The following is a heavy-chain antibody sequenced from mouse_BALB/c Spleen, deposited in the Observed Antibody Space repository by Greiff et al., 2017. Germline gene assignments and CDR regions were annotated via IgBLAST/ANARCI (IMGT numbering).Heavy chain of an antibody. CDR1: GFTFSSYA. CDR2: ISSGGST. Sequence: EVKLMESGGGLVKPGGSLKLSCAASGFTFSSYAMSWVRQTPEKRLEWVASISSGGSTYYPDSVKGRFTISRDNARNILYLQMSSLRSEDTAMYYCARKVRGYFDYWGQGTTLTVSS. V-gene: IGHV5-6-5*01. CDR3: ARKVRGYFDY. D-gene: IGHD2-14*01. J-gene: IGHJ2*01.